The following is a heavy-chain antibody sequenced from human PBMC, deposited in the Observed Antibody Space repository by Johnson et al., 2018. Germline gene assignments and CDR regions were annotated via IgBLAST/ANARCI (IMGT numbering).Heavy chain of an antibody. CDR2: ISYDGSNK. J-gene: IGHJ3*02. CDR1: GFTFSSYG. Sequence: QVQLVQSGGGVVQPGRSLRLSCAASGFTFSSYGMHWVRQAPGKGLEWVAVISYDGSNKYYADSVKGRFTISRDNSKNTLYLQMNSLRAEDTALFYCAKSQTAIALVRAAFDIWGQGTMVTVSS. CDR3: AKSQTAIALVRAAFDI. V-gene: IGHV3-30*18. D-gene: IGHD6-19*01.